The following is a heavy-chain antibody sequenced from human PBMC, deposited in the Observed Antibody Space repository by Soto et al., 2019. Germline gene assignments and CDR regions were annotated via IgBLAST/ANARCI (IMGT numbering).Heavy chain of an antibody. CDR2: IWYDGSNK. CDR1: GFTFSSYG. D-gene: IGHD5-12*01. V-gene: IGHV3-33*01. Sequence: GGSLRLSCAASGFTFSSYGMHWVRQAPGKGLEWVAVIWYDGSNKYYADSVKGRFTISRDNSKNTLYLQMNSLRAEDTAVYYCARDRVPFSGYERPVSFLGGQGTLVTVSS. CDR3: ARDRVPFSGYERPVSFL. J-gene: IGHJ4*02.